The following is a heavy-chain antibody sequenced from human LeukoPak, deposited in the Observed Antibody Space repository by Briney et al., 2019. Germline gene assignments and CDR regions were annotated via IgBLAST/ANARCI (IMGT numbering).Heavy chain of an antibody. CDR2: ISPTGSSK. CDR1: GYTFTSYY. J-gene: IGHJ1*01. D-gene: IGHD5-18*01. Sequence: ASVKVSCKASGYTFTSYYIHWVRQAPGQGLEWMGVISPTGSSKTYAQRFLGKFTMTSDTSTSTVYMDLSSLRSEDTAVYYCARGRSYVSFQNWGKATLVTVSS. CDR3: ARGRSYVSFQN. V-gene: IGHV1-46*01.